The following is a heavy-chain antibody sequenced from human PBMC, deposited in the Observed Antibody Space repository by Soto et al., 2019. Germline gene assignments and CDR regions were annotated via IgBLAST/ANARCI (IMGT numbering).Heavy chain of an antibody. CDR3: ARGEDTAMVTGGWFDP. Sequence: QVQLVQSGAEVKKPGSSVKVSCKASGGTFSSYAISWVRQAPGQGLEWMGGIIPIFGTANYAQKFQGRVTITADKSTSTAYMELSSLRSEDTGVYYCARGEDTAMVTGGWFDPWGQGTLVTVSS. D-gene: IGHD5-18*01. CDR1: GGTFSSYA. V-gene: IGHV1-69*06. J-gene: IGHJ5*02. CDR2: IIPIFGTA.